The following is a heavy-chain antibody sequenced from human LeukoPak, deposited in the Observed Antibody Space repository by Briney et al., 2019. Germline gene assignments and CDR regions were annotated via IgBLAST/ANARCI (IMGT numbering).Heavy chain of an antibody. CDR2: IKQDGREK. J-gene: IGHJ5*02. CDR1: GFTFSSYW. V-gene: IGHV3-7*01. D-gene: IGHD2-2*02. Sequence: GGSLRLSCAASGFTFSSYWMSCVRQAPGKGREWVANIKQDGREKQYVDSVKGRFTISRDNAKNSLYLQMNSLRAEDTAVYYCATHIVVVPAAIGWFDPWGQGTLVTVSS. CDR3: ATHIVVVPAAIGWFDP.